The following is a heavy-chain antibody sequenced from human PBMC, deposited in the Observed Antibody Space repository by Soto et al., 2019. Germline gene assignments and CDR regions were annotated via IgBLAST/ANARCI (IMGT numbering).Heavy chain of an antibody. CDR1: GGTFSSYT. Sequence: QVQLMQSGAEVKKPGSSVKVSCKASGGTFSSYTISWVRQAPGQGLEWMGRIIPILGIANYAQKFQGRVTITADKSTGTAYMELSSLRSEDTAVYYCARDVGYCSGGSCPGDAFDSWGQGTMVTVSS. V-gene: IGHV1-69*08. CDR2: IIPILGIA. D-gene: IGHD2-15*01. CDR3: ARDVGYCSGGSCPGDAFDS. J-gene: IGHJ3*02.